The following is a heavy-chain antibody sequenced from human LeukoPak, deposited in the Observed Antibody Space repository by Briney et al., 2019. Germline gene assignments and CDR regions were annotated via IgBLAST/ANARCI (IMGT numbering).Heavy chain of an antibody. Sequence: SQTLSLTCTVSGGSINSDDSFWTWVRQPPGKGLEWIGYIYYSGSTYYNPSLKSRVTISVDTSKNQFSLKLSSVTAADTAVYYCARDSDRGYSYGDLGYWGQGTQVTVSS. CDR1: GGSINSDDSF. J-gene: IGHJ4*02. CDR3: ARDSDRGYSYGDLGY. D-gene: IGHD5-18*01. V-gene: IGHV4-30-4*01. CDR2: IYYSGST.